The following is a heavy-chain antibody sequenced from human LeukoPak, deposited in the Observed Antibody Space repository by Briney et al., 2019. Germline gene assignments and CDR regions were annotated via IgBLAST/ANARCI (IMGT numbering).Heavy chain of an antibody. Sequence: SETLSLTCTVSGGSISSSSYYWGWIRQPPGKGLEWIGEIYHSGSTNYNPSLKSRVTISVDRSKNQFSLKLSSVTAADTAVYYCARAMSTVTARVDAFDIWGQGTMVTVSS. J-gene: IGHJ3*02. CDR3: ARAMSTVTARVDAFDI. CDR2: IYHSGST. V-gene: IGHV4-39*07. D-gene: IGHD4-17*01. CDR1: GGSISSSSYY.